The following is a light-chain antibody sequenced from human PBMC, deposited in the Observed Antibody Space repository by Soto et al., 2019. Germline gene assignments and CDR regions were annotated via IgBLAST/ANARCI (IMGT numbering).Light chain of an antibody. CDR2: DAS. CDR1: QNINNW. V-gene: IGKV1-5*01. CDR3: QQYNNYPYT. Sequence: DIQMTQSPSTLSASVGDRVTITCRASQNINNWIAWYQQKPGKAPKFLIYDASTLESGVPSRFSGSGFGTEFSLTISSLQPDDFGSYYCQQYNNYPYTFGQGTRLE. J-gene: IGKJ2*01.